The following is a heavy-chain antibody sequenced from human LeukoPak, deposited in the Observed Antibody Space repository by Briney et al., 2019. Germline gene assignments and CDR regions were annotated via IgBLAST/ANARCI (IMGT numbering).Heavy chain of an antibody. D-gene: IGHD3-22*01. Sequence: AGGSLRLSCAASGFTFSSYEMNWGRQAPGKGLEWVSYISSSGSTIYYADSVKGRFTISRDNAKNSLYLQMNSLRAEDTAVYYCARDQYYYYDSSGYEWGQGTLVTVSS. CDR2: ISSSGSTI. J-gene: IGHJ4*02. CDR1: GFTFSSYE. V-gene: IGHV3-48*03. CDR3: ARDQYYYYDSSGYE.